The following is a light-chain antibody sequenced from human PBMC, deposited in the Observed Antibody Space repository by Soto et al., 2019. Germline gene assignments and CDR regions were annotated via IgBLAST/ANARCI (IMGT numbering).Light chain of an antibody. CDR2: GNN. CDR3: QSYDSRLSGYV. Sequence: QSVLTRPPSVSGAPGQRVTISCTGSSANIGAAYNVDWYQQLPGTAPKLLIYGNNNRPSGVPARFSGSKSGTSASLAIAGIQAEDEGDYYCQSYDSRLSGYVFGTGTKVTVL. CDR1: SANIGAAYN. J-gene: IGLJ1*01. V-gene: IGLV1-40*01.